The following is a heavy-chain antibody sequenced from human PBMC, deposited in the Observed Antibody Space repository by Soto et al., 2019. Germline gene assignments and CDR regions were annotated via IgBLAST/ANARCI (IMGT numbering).Heavy chain of an antibody. Sequence: QVQLVQSGAEVKKPGASVKVSCKASGYTFTSYGISWVRQAPGQGLEWMGWISAYNGNTNYAQKLQGRVTMTTDTSTSTAYMELRSLRSDDTAVYYCARDGVEARDYVDIVATGGFDPWGQGTLVTVSS. CDR2: ISAYNGNT. J-gene: IGHJ5*02. CDR1: GYTFTSYG. V-gene: IGHV1-18*01. CDR3: ARDGVEARDYVDIVATGGFDP. D-gene: IGHD5-12*01.